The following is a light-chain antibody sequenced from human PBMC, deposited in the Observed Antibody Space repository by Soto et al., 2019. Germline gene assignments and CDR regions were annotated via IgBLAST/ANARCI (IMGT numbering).Light chain of an antibody. CDR3: NSYTSSRTLV. CDR1: SSDVGGYNF. J-gene: IGLJ3*02. Sequence: QSALTQPASVSGSPGQSITISCTGTSSDVGGYNFVSWYQQHPGKAPKLMIYEVSNRPSGVSNRFSGSQSGNTASLTISGLQAEDEADYYCNSYTSSRTLVFGGGTKVT. CDR2: EVS. V-gene: IGLV2-14*01.